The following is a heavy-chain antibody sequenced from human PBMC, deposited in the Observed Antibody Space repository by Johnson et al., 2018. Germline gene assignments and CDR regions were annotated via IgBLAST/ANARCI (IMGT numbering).Heavy chain of an antibody. CDR1: GGSISSYY. CDR2: IYYSGST. CDR3: ARAGAYYDYVWGRYRSDYYYMDV. J-gene: IGHJ6*03. Sequence: QVQLQESGPGLVKPSETLSLTCTVSGGSISSYYWSWIRQPPGKGLEWIGYIYYSGSTNYNPSLKSRVTISVDTSKNQFSLKLSPVTAADTAVYYCARAGAYYDYVWGRYRSDYYYMDVGGKGTTVTVSS. D-gene: IGHD3-16*02. V-gene: IGHV4-59*01.